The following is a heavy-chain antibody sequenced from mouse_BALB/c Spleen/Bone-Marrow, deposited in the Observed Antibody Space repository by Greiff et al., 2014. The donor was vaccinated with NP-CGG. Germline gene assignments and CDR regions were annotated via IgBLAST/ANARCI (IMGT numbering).Heavy chain of an antibody. D-gene: IGHD4-1*01. V-gene: IGHV15-2*02. CDR3: ARGTNWDGEGYYYAMDY. Sequence: SGSELRSPGSSVKLSCKDFDSEVFPIAYMSWVRQKPGHGFEWIGGILPSIGRTIYGEKFEDKATLDADTVSNTAYLELNSLASEDSAIYYCARGTNWDGEGYYYAMDYWGQGTSVTVSS. J-gene: IGHJ4*01. CDR1: DSEVFPIAY. CDR2: ILPSIGRT.